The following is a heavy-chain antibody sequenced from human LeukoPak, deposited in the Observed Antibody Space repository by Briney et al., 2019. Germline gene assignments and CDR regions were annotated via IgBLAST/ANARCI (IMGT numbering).Heavy chain of an antibody. V-gene: IGHV3-9*01. Sequence: GGSLRLSCTASGFTFDDYAMHWVRQAPGEGLEWVSGISWNSGSIGFADSVRGRFTISRDNAKNSLYLRMNFLRAEDTALYYCAKSRSSGSYYSSAFDIWGQGTMVTVSS. CDR3: AKSRSSGSYYSSAFDI. J-gene: IGHJ3*02. D-gene: IGHD3-10*01. CDR1: GFTFDDYA. CDR2: ISWNSGSI.